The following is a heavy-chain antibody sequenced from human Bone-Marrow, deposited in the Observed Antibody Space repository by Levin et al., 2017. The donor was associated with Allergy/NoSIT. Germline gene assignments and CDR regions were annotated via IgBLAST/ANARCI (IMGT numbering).Heavy chain of an antibody. Sequence: GGSLRLSCAASGFTFSSYSMNWVRQAPGKGLEWVSSISSSSSYIYYADSVKGRFTISRDNAKNSLYLQMNSLRAEDTAVYYCARDYYDSSGYYVGSWFDPWGQGTLVTVSS. V-gene: IGHV3-21*01. CDR1: GFTFSSYS. J-gene: IGHJ5*02. CDR2: ISSSSSYI. D-gene: IGHD3-22*01. CDR3: ARDYYDSSGYYVGSWFDP.